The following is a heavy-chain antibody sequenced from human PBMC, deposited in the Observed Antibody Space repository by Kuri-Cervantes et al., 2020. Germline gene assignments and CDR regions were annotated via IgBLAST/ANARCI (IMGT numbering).Heavy chain of an antibody. V-gene: IGHV3-49*03. J-gene: IGHJ4*02. Sequence: GESLKISCAASEFIFRDYYMTWIRQAPGKGLEWVGFIRSKIYGGTTYYGESVKGRFTISRDDSKSIAYLHIANLITEDTAVYYCCRAAKAVNDDYWGQGTLVTVSS. CDR1: EFIFRDYY. CDR3: CRAAKAVNDDY. CDR2: IRSKIYGGTT. D-gene: IGHD1-1*01.